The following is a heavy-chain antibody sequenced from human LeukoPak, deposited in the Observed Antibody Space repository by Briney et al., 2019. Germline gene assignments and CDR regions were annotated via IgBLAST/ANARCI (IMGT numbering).Heavy chain of an antibody. Sequence: PSETLSLTCTVSGGSISNYYWSWIRQSAGKGLEWIGRIYSSGSTNYNPSFKSRVTMSVDTPKNQFSLKLSSVTAADTAVYYCARSGDTPYYDFWSDNYFDYWGQGTLVTVSS. CDR3: ARSGDTPYYDFWSDNYFDY. V-gene: IGHV4-4*07. CDR2: IYSSGST. J-gene: IGHJ4*02. D-gene: IGHD3-3*01. CDR1: GGSISNYY.